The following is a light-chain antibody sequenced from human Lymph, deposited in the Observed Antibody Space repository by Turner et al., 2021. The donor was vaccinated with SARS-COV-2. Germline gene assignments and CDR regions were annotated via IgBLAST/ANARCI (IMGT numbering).Light chain of an antibody. V-gene: IGLV1-44*01. CDR2: SDN. CDR3: AAWDDSLNGYV. CDR1: SSNIGSNT. J-gene: IGLJ1*01. Sequence: QSVLTQPPSASGTPGQRVTIACSGSSSNIGSNTVNWYQQLPGTAPKLLIYSDNQRPSGVPDRFSGSKSGTSSSLDISGLQSEDEADYYWAAWDDSLNGYVFGTGTKVTGL.